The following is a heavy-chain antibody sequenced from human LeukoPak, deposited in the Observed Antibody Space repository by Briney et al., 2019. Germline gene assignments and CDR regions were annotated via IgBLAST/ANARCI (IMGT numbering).Heavy chain of an antibody. D-gene: IGHD6-6*01. J-gene: IGHJ6*03. CDR1: GGSISSGSYY. V-gene: IGHV4-61*02. CDR3: ARVKSIAARPSYYYYYMDV. CDR2: IYTSGST. Sequence: SETLSLTCTVSGGSISSGSYYWSWIRQPAGKGLEWIGRIYTSGSTNYNPSLKSRVTISVDTSKNQFSLKLSSVTAADTAVYYCARVKSIAARPSYYYYYMDVWGKGTTVTVSS.